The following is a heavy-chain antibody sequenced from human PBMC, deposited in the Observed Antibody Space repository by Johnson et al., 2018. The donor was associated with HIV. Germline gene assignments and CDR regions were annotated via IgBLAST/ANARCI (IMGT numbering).Heavy chain of an antibody. Sequence: QMLLVESGGGVVQPGRSLRLTCAVSGFTFSRYVMHWVRQAPGKGLEWVAVMSYDGSDKYYADSVKGRFSISRDNSKNTLYVQMNSLTTEDTAVYFCARGFCTSSSHCDAFDLWGQGTMVTVSS. V-gene: IGHV3-30*04. CDR3: ARGFCTSSSHCDAFDL. J-gene: IGHJ3*01. CDR1: GFTFSRYV. D-gene: IGHD2-2*01. CDR2: MSYDGSDK.